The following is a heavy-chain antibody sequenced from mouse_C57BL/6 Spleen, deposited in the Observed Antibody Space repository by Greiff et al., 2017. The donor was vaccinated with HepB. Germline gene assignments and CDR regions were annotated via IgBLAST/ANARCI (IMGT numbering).Heavy chain of an antibody. D-gene: IGHD2-10*01. CDR2: IDPENGDT. CDR1: GFNIKDDY. V-gene: IGHV14-4*01. CDR3: TPLLERAY. Sequence: EVQGVESGAELVRPGASVKLSCTASGFNIKDDYMHWVKQRPEQGLEWIGWIDPENGDTEYDSKFQGKATITADTSSKTAYLQLSSLSSEDTAVYYCTPLLERAYWGQGTLVTVSA. J-gene: IGHJ3*01.